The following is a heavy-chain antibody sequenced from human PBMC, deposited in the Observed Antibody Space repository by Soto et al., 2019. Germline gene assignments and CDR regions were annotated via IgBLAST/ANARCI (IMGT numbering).Heavy chain of an antibody. Sequence: PGGSLRLSCVASGFSFSSFEMNWVRQAPGKGLEWVSYISGSGTTTYYADSVKGRFTTSRDNAKNSLYLQMNTLSAEDTALYYCARDSRNSYGLDVWGQGTTVTV. CDR3: ARDSRNSYGLDV. CDR1: GFSFSSFE. CDR2: ISGSGTTT. J-gene: IGHJ6*02. V-gene: IGHV3-48*03.